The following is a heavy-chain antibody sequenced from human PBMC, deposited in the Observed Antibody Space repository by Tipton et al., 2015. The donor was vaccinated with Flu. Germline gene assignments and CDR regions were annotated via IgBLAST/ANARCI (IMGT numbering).Heavy chain of an antibody. CDR2: ISSSSSTI. J-gene: IGHJ3*02. CDR1: GFTFSTYS. CDR3: ARDCGGIAAARRCAFDI. D-gene: IGHD6-13*01. V-gene: IGHV3-48*01. Sequence: SLRLSCAASGFTFSTYSMNWVRQAPGKGLEWVSYISSSSSTIYYADSVKGRFTISRDNAKNSLYLQMNSLRAEDTAVYYCARDCGGIAAARRCAFDIWGQGTMVTVSS.